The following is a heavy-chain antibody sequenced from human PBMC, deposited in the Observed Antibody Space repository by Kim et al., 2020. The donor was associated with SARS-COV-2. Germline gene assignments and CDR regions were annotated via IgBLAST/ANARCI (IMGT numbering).Heavy chain of an antibody. V-gene: IGHV3-30*01. Sequence: GRFTISRDNSKNTLYLQMNSLRAEDTAVYYCARVEVVLLWFGESPGMDVWGKGTTVTVSS. J-gene: IGHJ6*04. D-gene: IGHD3-10*01. CDR3: ARVEVVLLWFGESPGMDV.